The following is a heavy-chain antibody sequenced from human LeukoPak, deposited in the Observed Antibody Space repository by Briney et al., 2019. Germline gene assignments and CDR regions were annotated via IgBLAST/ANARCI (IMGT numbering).Heavy chain of an antibody. CDR1: GYTFTSYG. Sequence: AAVKVTFKCSGYTFTSYGISWVRPAPGQGLEWMGWISACNGSTNYVQKLQGRVTITIDTSTSKASVSLSSLRSDDTAVYYCARGVRIDWLLSPYRYYFYNWGQGTLVTVSS. J-gene: IGHJ4*02. CDR2: ISACNGST. CDR3: ARGVRIDWLLSPYRYYFYN. D-gene: IGHD3-9*01. V-gene: IGHV1-18*01.